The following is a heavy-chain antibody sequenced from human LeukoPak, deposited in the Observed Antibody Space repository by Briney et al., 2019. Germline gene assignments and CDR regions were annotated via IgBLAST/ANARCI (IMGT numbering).Heavy chain of an antibody. CDR3: ARDRDYGSGIFDY. V-gene: IGHV1-2*02. J-gene: IGHJ4*02. D-gene: IGHD3-10*01. Sequence: EASVKVSCKASGYTVTDYYLHWVRQAPGQGLEWMGWINPNSGGTNYAQKFQGRVTMTRDTSISTAYMELNRLRSDDTAVYYCARDRDYGSGIFDYWGQGTLVTVSS. CDR1: GYTVTDYY. CDR2: INPNSGGT.